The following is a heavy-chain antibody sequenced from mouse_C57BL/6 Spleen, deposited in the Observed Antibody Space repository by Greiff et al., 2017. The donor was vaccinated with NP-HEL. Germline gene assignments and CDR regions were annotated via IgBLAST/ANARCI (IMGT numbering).Heavy chain of an antibody. CDR2: IDPSDSYT. Sequence: QVQLQQPGAELVMPGASVKLSCKASGYTFTSYWTHWVKQRPGQGLEWIGEIDPSDSYTNYNQKFKGKSTLTVDKSSSTAYMQLSSLTSEDSAVYYCASSRQLSPFAYWGQGTLVTVSA. CDR1: GYTFTSYW. V-gene: IGHV1-69*01. CDR3: ASSRQLSPFAY. J-gene: IGHJ3*01. D-gene: IGHD3-2*02.